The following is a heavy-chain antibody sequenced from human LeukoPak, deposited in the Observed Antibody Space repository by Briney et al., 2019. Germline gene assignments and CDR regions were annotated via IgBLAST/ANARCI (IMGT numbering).Heavy chain of an antibody. CDR3: ARTWTGD. Sequence: PSETLSLTCTVSGDSMSRDYCSWIRQPPGKGLGWIGYSYPSGTTNYKPSLKSRVTMSVDTSKNQFSLRLTSVPAADTAVYYCARTWTGDWGQGTLVTVSS. D-gene: IGHD3/OR15-3a*01. CDR2: SYPSGTT. CDR1: GDSMSRDY. V-gene: IGHV4-59*01. J-gene: IGHJ4*02.